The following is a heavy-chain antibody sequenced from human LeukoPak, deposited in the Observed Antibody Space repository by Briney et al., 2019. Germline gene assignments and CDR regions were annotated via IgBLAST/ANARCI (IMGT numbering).Heavy chain of an antibody. V-gene: IGHV3-7*01. CDR3: ARDHIVVVPTATGDYYYYYMDV. CDR2: KKQDGSEK. Sequence: GGSLRLSCAASGFTFSIYCMSWVRRAPGRGLEGVANKKQDGSEKYYVDSVKGRFTISRDNAKNSLYLQMNSLRAEDMAVYYCARDHIVVVPTATGDYYYYYMDVWGKETTVTVSS. CDR1: GFTFSIYC. D-gene: IGHD2-2*01. J-gene: IGHJ6*03.